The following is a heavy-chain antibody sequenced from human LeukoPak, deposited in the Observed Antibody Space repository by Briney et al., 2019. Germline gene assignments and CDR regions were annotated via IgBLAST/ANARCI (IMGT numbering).Heavy chain of an antibody. CDR3: ARDGRGSRSSWFDP. CDR1: GGTFSSYA. J-gene: IGHJ5*02. CDR2: IIPIFGTA. Sequence: GSSVKVSCKASGGTFSSYAISWVRQAPGQGLEWMGGIIPIFGTANYAQKFQGRVFITRDTSINTAYMELSSLGSADTAVYYCARDGRGSRSSWFDPWGQGTLVIVSS. V-gene: IGHV1-69*05. D-gene: IGHD3-10*01.